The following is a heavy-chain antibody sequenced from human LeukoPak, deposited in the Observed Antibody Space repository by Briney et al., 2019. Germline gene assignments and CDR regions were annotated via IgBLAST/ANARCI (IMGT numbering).Heavy chain of an antibody. Sequence: PSETLSLTCAVYGGSFSGYYWSWIRQPPGKGLEWIGEINHSGSTNYNPSLKSRVTISVDTSKNQFSLKLSSVTAADTAVYYCARVVAAVNWFDPWGQGTLVTVSS. CDR1: GGSFSGYY. D-gene: IGHD2-15*01. V-gene: IGHV4-34*01. CDR3: ARVVAAVNWFDP. CDR2: INHSGST. J-gene: IGHJ5*02.